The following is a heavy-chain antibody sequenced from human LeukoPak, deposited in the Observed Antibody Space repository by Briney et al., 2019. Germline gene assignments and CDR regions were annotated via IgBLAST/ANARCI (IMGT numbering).Heavy chain of an antibody. J-gene: IGHJ4*02. CDR2: IKADGSEK. CDR3: ARGGSLHFDF. Sequence: GGSLRLSCAASGFTFSSYWMSWGRQAPRKGLERVASIKADGSEKYYVDSVKGRFTISRDNAKNSLYLQMNSLRAEDTAVYYCARGGSLHFDFWGQGTLVTVS. V-gene: IGHV3-7*05. CDR1: GFTFSSYW. D-gene: IGHD3-16*01.